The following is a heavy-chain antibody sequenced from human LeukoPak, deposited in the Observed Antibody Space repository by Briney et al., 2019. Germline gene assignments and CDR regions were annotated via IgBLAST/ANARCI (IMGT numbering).Heavy chain of an antibody. V-gene: IGHV4-4*07. Sequence: SETLSLTCTVSGGSISSYYWSWIRQPAVKGLEWIGRIYTSGSTNYNPSLKSRVTMSVDTSKNQFSLKLSSVTAADTAVYYCARDLESNGAFDIWGQGTMVTVSS. D-gene: IGHD4-11*01. CDR2: IYTSGST. CDR3: ARDLESNGAFDI. J-gene: IGHJ3*02. CDR1: GGSISSYY.